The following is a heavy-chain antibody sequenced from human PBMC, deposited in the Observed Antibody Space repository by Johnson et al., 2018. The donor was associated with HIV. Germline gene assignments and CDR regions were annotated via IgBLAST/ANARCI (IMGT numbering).Heavy chain of an antibody. J-gene: IGHJ3*02. V-gene: IGHV3-20*04. Sequence: MQLVESGGGVVRPGGSLRLSCAASGFTFDDYGMSWVRQAPGKGLEWVSGINWNGGTTGYADSVKGRFTISRDNAKNSLYLKMNSLRAEETALYYCARGAYYYDSSGGNDAFDIWGRGTMCTVSS. CDR3: ARGAYYYDSSGGNDAFDI. CDR1: GFTFDDYG. CDR2: INWNGGTT. D-gene: IGHD3-22*01.